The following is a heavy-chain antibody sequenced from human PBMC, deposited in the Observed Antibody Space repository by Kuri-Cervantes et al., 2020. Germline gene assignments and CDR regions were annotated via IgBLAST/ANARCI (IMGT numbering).Heavy chain of an antibody. CDR3: ARDGGKLELVGAFDI. Sequence: ASVKVSCKASGYTFTSYGISWVRQAPGQGLEWMGIINPSGGSTSYAQKFQGRVTMTRDTSTSIVYMELSSLRSEDTAVYYCARDGGKLELVGAFDIWGQGTMVTVSS. CDR2: INPSGGST. J-gene: IGHJ3*02. CDR1: GYTFTSYG. V-gene: IGHV1-46*01. D-gene: IGHD1-7*01.